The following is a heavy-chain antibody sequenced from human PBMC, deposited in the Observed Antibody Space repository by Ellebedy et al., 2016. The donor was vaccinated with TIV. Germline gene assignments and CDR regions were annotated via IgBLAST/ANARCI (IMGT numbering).Heavy chain of an antibody. Sequence: GGSLRLSCAGSGFTFSRYGMNWVRQAPGKGLEWVSSISESGLSTYYADSVKGRFTIFRDNSKNTLYLQLKSLRTEDTAVYYCARASFFDVDLSGWYFDLWGRGTLVTVSS. V-gene: IGHV3-23*01. J-gene: IGHJ2*01. CDR2: ISESGLST. CDR3: ARASFFDVDLSGWYFDL. D-gene: IGHD3-16*02. CDR1: GFTFSRYG.